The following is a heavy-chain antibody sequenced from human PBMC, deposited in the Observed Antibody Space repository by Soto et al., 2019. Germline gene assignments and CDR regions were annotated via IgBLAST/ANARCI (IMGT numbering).Heavy chain of an antibody. J-gene: IGHJ4*02. V-gene: IGHV4-39*01. CDR2: IYYSGTT. Sequence: SETLSLTCTVSGDSITSNSYFWAWIRQPPGKGLEWIGSIYYSGTTYYNPSLKSRVTISVDRSKNQFSLKLSSVTAADTAVYYCARGRNLPKLAPDYWGQGTLVTVSS. CDR1: GDSITSNSYF. D-gene: IGHD1-7*01. CDR3: ARGRNLPKLAPDY.